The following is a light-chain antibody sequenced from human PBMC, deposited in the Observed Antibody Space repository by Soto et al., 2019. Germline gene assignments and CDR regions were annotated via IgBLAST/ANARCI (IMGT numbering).Light chain of an antibody. CDR3: QHYNNRPPST. CDR2: GAS. CDR1: QGIRAT. J-gene: IGKJ2*01. Sequence: DIQMTQSPLSLSESVGARVSITCQASQGIRATLSWFQHKPGRAPKLLIYGASYLETGIPSRFSGSGSGTEFTLTITSLQPEDIATYYCQHYNNRPPSTFGPGTMVEIK. V-gene: IGKV1-33*01.